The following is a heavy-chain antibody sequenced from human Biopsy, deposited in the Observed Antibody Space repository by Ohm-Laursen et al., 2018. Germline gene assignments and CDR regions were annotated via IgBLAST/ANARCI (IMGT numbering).Heavy chain of an antibody. Sequence: GSLRLSCSASGFSISINYVSWVRQTPGKGLEWISVSNSGGSTYYADSVKDRFTISRDNSNNAVFLQMNSLRAEDTAVYYCARGRGGLAPLDDWGPGTLVTVSS. J-gene: IGHJ4*02. CDR3: ARGRGGLAPLDD. CDR2: SNSGGST. CDR1: GFSISINY. V-gene: IGHV3-66*01.